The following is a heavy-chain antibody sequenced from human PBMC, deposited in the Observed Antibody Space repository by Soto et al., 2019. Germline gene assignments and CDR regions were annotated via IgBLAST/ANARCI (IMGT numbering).Heavy chain of an antibody. J-gene: IGHJ5*02. CDR2: INSDGSST. CDR1: GCTYSSHC. V-gene: IGHV3-74*01. Sequence: VGSMRLSCAASGCTYSSHCMRWVRQAPGKGLVWVSRINSDGSSTTYADSVKGRFTISRDNAKNSLYLQMNSLRAEDTAVYYCARDWTTMVRGVSLSGFDLWGQGTLVTVSS. CDR3: ARDWTTMVRGVSLSGFDL. D-gene: IGHD3-10*01.